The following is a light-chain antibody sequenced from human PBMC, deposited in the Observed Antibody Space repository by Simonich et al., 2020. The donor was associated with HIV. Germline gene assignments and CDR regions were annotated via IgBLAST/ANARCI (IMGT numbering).Light chain of an antibody. V-gene: IGKV1-5*03. CDR2: KAS. CDR3: QQYNSYQYT. CDR1: KSISSC. Sequence: DIQMTQSSSILSASVGDRVTITGRASKSISSCLAWYQQKPGKAPKLLIYKASSLESGVPSRFSGSGSGTEFTLTISSLQPDDFATYYCQQYNSYQYTFGQGTKLEIK. J-gene: IGKJ2*01.